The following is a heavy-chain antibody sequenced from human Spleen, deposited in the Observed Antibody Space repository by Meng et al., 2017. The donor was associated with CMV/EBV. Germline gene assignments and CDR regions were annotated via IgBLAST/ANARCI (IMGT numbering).Heavy chain of an antibody. Sequence: SETLSLTCTVSGGSISSYYWSWIRQPPGKGLEWIGYIYYSGSTNYNPSLKSRVTISVDTSKNQFSLKLSSVTAADTAVYYCASDDFWGGMDVWGQGTTVTVSS. CDR2: IYYSGST. D-gene: IGHD3-3*01. J-gene: IGHJ6*02. CDR3: ASDDFWGGMDV. V-gene: IGHV4-59*01. CDR1: GGSISSYY.